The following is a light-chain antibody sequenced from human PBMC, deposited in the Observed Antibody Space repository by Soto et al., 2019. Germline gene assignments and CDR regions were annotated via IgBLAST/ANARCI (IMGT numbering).Light chain of an antibody. Sequence: NFMLTQPHSVSESPGKTVTISCTGSSGSIASNYVQWFQQRPGSAPTTVIYEDNQRPSGVPDRFSGSIDSSSNSVSLTISGLKTEDEADYYCQSYDSSSNWVFGGGTKLTVL. CDR1: SGSIASNY. CDR3: QSYDSSSNWV. CDR2: EDN. J-gene: IGLJ3*02. V-gene: IGLV6-57*02.